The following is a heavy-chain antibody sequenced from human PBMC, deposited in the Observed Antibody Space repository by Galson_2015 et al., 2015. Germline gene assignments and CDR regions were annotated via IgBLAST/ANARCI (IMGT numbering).Heavy chain of an antibody. V-gene: IGHV3-15*01. Sequence: SLRLSCAASGFTFTSAWMSWVRQAPGKGLEWVGRIKSKTDGGTTDSAAPVQGRFTISRDDSKNTLYLQMNSLKTEDTAVYYCTTDLPLVGALDYWGQGTLVTVSS. CDR3: TTDLPLVGALDY. J-gene: IGHJ4*02. D-gene: IGHD1-26*01. CDR2: IKSKTDGGTT. CDR1: GFTFTSAW.